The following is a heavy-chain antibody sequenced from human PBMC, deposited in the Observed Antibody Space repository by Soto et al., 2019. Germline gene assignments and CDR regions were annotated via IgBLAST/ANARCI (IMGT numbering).Heavy chain of an antibody. D-gene: IGHD6-13*01. V-gene: IGHV1-2*04. CDR3: ARDRGRGDSSSLDMDV. Sequence: ASVTVSCKASGYTFTCYYMHWVRQAPGQGLEWMGWINPNSGGTNYAQKFQGWVTMTRDTSISTAYMELSRLRSDDTAVYYCARDRGRGDSSSLDMDVWGQGTTVTVSS. CDR2: INPNSGGT. CDR1: GYTFTCYY. J-gene: IGHJ6*02.